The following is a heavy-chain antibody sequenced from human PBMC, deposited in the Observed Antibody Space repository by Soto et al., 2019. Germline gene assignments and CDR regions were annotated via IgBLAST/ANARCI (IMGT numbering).Heavy chain of an antibody. CDR2: SSATGAGT. Sequence: EVQLLESGGGLVQPGGSLRLSCAASGFTFSSYGMTWVRQAPGKGLEWVSFSSATGAGTYYADSVKGRFTISRDNSKNALYLQMTSLSADDTAVYYWAKDRRAGGNYGFYSDFWGQGALVIVSS. D-gene: IGHD1-7*01. V-gene: IGHV3-23*01. CDR3: AKDRRAGGNYGFYSDF. CDR1: GFTFSSYG. J-gene: IGHJ4*02.